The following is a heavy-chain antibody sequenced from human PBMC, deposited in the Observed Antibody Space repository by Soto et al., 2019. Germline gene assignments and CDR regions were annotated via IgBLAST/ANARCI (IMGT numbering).Heavy chain of an antibody. D-gene: IGHD3-10*01. CDR2: IYYSGST. CDR1: GGSISSGDYY. J-gene: IGHJ6*02. CDR3: ARDREYYYGSGRPLDV. Sequence: SETLSLTCTVSGGSISSGDYYWSWICQPPGKGLEWIGYIYYSGSTYYNPSLKSRVTISVDTSKNQFSLKLSSVTAADTAVYYCARDREYYYGSGRPLDVWGQGTTVTVSS. V-gene: IGHV4-30-4*01.